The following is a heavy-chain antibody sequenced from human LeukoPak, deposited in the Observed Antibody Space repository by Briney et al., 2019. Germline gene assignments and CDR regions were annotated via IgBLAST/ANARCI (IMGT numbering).Heavy chain of an antibody. V-gene: IGHV3-9*01. D-gene: IGHD5-24*01. Sequence: ISYNSDNIAYADSVKGRFTISRDNAKNSLYLQMNSLRVEDTALYYCAKTRGRYFYGMDVWGQGTTVTVSS. J-gene: IGHJ6*02. CDR2: ISYNSDNI. CDR3: AKTRGRYFYGMDV.